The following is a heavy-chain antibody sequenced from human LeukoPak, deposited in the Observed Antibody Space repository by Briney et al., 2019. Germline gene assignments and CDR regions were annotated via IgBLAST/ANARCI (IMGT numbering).Heavy chain of an antibody. V-gene: IGHV3-7*01. CDR2: MEGDGTIQ. J-gene: IGHJ4*02. Sequence: RPGGSLRLSCVGSGFSFSSYWLSWVRQAPGKGLEWVASMEGDGTIQYYLDSVKGRFTISRDNSKKTLYLQMNSLRVEDTAVYYCVRASGSFDYWGQGTLVTVSS. CDR1: GFSFSSYW. D-gene: IGHD3-10*01. CDR3: VRASGSFDY.